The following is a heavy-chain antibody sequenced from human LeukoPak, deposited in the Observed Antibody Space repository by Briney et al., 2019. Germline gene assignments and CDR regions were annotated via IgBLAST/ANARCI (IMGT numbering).Heavy chain of an antibody. Sequence: SETLSLTCTVSGGSISSGDYYWSWIRQPPGKGLEWIGYIYYSGSTYYNPSLKSRVTISVDTSKNQFSLKLSSVTAADTAVYYCAREFAKVVTARYFDYWGQGTLVTVSS. CDR3: AREFAKVVTARYFDY. V-gene: IGHV4-30-4*01. CDR1: GGSISSGDYY. CDR2: IYYSGST. J-gene: IGHJ4*02. D-gene: IGHD2-21*02.